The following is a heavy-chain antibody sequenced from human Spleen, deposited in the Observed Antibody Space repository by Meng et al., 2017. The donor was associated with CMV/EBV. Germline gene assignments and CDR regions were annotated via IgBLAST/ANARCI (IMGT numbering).Heavy chain of an antibody. V-gene: IGHV4-34*01. CDR1: GGSFSGYY. J-gene: IGHJ4*02. Sequence: QVQRQQWGAGLLKPSETLSLTCAVYGGSFSGYYWSWIRQPPGKGLEWIGEIYYSGSTNYNPSLKSRVTISVDTSKNQFSLKLSSVTAADTAVYYCARGSILSSSPLFDYWGQGTLVTVSS. D-gene: IGHD6-6*01. CDR3: ARGSILSSSPLFDY. CDR2: IYYSGST.